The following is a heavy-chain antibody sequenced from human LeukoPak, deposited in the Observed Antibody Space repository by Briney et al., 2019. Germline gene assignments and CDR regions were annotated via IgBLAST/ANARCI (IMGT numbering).Heavy chain of an antibody. J-gene: IGHJ3*02. V-gene: IGHV4-39*01. CDR3: ARRSGTYHAFDI. CDR1: GGSISSNGYY. D-gene: IGHD1-26*01. CDR2: FYYTGST. Sequence: SETLSLTCTVSGGSISSNGYYWGWIRQPPGKGLEWIGSFYYTGSTFYSPSLKCRVTISVDTSKNQFSLKLSSVTAADTAVYYCARRSGTYHAFDIWGQGTMVTVSS.